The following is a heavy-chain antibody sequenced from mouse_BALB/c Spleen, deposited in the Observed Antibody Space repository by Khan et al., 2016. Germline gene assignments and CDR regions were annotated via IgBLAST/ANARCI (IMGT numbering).Heavy chain of an antibody. Sequence: VQLKESGPGLVKPSQSLSLTCTVTGYSITSDYAWNWIRQFPGNKLEWMGYISYSGRTSYNPSLKSRISITRDTSKNQFFLQLNSVTTEDTATYYCARDYYGSSYFDYWGQGTTLTVSS. CDR2: ISYSGRT. V-gene: IGHV3-2*02. CDR1: GYSITSDYA. CDR3: ARDYYGSSYFDY. J-gene: IGHJ2*01. D-gene: IGHD1-1*01.